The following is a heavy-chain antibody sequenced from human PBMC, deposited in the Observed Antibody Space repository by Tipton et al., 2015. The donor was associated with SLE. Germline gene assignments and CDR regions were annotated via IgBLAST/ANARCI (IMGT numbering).Heavy chain of an antibody. Sequence: TLSLTCTVSGGSISSYYWSWSRQPAGKGLEWIGRIYTSGSTNYNPSLKSRVTISVDTSKNQFSLKLSSVTAADTAVYYCAREIPYPPGAFDIWGQGTMVTVSS. CDR1: GGSISSYY. CDR3: AREIPYPPGAFDI. J-gene: IGHJ3*02. V-gene: IGHV4-4*07. CDR2: IYTSGST.